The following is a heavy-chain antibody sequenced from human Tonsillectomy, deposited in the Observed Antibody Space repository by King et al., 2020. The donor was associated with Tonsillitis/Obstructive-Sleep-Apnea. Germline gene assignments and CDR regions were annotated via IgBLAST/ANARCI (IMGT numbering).Heavy chain of an antibody. CDR3: ARVLRVVVPAAISYYYYYMDV. D-gene: IGHD2-2*01. J-gene: IGHJ6*03. CDR2: NYQSGST. Sequence: QMQLQESGPGLVKPSGTLSLTCAVSGGSISSSNGWSGVRQPPGKVLEWIGENYQSGSTNYKPSLQSRVTISVYKSKNQFSLKMCSVTAADTAGYYCARVLRVVVPAAISYYYYYMDVWGKGTTVTVSS. CDR1: GGSISSSNG. V-gene: IGHV4-4*02.